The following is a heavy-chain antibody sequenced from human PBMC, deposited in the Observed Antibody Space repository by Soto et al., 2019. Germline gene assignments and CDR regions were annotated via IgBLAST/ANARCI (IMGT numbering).Heavy chain of an antibody. V-gene: IGHV5-51*01. CDR3: ASPQSYDFWSGYVFDY. Sequence: PGESLKISCKGSGYSFATYWIGWVRQMPGKGLEWMGIIYPGDSDTRYSPSFQGQVTISADKSISTAYLQWSSLKASDTAMYYCASPQSYDFWSGYVFDYWGQGTVVTVSS. CDR1: GYSFATYW. CDR2: IYPGDSDT. J-gene: IGHJ4*02. D-gene: IGHD3-3*01.